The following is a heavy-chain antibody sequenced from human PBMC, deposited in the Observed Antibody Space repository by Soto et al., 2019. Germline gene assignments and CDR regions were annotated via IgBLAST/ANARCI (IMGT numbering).Heavy chain of an antibody. D-gene: IGHD2-15*01. CDR1: GFTFSGSA. Sequence: EVQLVESGGGLVQPGGSLKLSCAASGFTFSGSAMHWVRQASGKGLEWVGRIRGETNSYATSYAASVEGRFTISRNDSKNTSYMQMNGLKPEHTALYECTRQRYCAGGSSHLYDCWGQGALGSVSS. V-gene: IGHV3-73*01. J-gene: IGHJ4*02. CDR2: IRGETNSYAT. CDR3: TRQRYCAGGSSHLYDC.